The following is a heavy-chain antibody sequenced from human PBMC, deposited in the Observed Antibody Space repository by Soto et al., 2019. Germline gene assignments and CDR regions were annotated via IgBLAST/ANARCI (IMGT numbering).Heavy chain of an antibody. Sequence: LSLTCTVSGGSINDYYWSWIRQPPGKVLEWIGYIFYTGDTSYRPSLKSRITISLDTSDNHFSLKLTSVTAADTAVYYCARVNRGAFDSWGQGTLVTVSS. CDR2: IFYTGDT. CDR1: GGSINDYY. J-gene: IGHJ4*02. CDR3: ARVNRGAFDS. V-gene: IGHV4-59*01.